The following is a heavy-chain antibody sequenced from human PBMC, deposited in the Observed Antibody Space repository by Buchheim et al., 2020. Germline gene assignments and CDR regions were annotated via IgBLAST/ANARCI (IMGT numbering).Heavy chain of an antibody. D-gene: IGHD3-3*02. J-gene: IGHJ6*02. CDR3: ARGAFADGLDA. CDR2: VKRDGSET. V-gene: IGHV3-74*01. CDR1: GFSFSSYW. Sequence: EVQLVESGGGLVQPGGSLRLSCAASGFSFSSYWMNWVRQAPGKGLVWISRVKRDGSETFYADNVKGRFTISRDNHKNPLYLQMNSLRAEDTAVYYCARGAFADGLDAWGQGTT.